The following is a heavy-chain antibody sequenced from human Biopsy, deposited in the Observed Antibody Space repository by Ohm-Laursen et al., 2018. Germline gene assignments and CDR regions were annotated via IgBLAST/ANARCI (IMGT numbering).Heavy chain of an antibody. D-gene: IGHD5/OR15-5a*01. V-gene: IGHV1-2*02. Sequence: GASVKVSCKASGYNFRGYHLHWVRLAPGQGLEWMGWINPDTGETRYAPKFQGRLALTRDVSVNTGYLELSSLGSDDTAIYFCAKPSGGVSTIGFDPWGQGTQIIAS. J-gene: IGHJ5*02. CDR1: GYNFRGYH. CDR3: AKPSGGVSTIGFDP. CDR2: INPDTGET.